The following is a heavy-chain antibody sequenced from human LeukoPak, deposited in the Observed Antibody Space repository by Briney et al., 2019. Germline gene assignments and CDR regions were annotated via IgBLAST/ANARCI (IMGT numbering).Heavy chain of an antibody. J-gene: IGHJ3*02. V-gene: IGHV4-30-4*01. CDR2: IYYSGST. CDR1: GGSISSGDYY. D-gene: IGHD2-15*01. CDR3: ARSPPHPSKADAWAFDI. Sequence: SETLSLTCTVSGGSISSGDYYWSWIRQPPGKGLEWIGYIYYSGSTYYNPSLKSRVTISVDTSKNQFSLKLSSVTAADTAVYYCARSPPHPSKADAWAFDIWGQGTMVTVSS.